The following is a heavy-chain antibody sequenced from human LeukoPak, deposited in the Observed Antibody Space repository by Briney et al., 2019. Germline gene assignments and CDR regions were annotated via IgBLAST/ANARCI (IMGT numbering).Heavy chain of an antibody. CDR2: IYHSGST. V-gene: IGHV4-4*02. CDR3: AREPLNYYDSSGYYGPRRDDWFDP. D-gene: IGHD3-22*01. CDR1: GGSISSSNW. Sequence: SETLSLTCAVSGGSISSSNWWSWVRQPPGKGLEWIGEIYHSGSTNYNPSLKSRVTISVDKSKKQFSLKLSSVTAADTAVYYCAREPLNYYDSSGYYGPRRDDWFDPWGQGTLVTVSS. J-gene: IGHJ5*02.